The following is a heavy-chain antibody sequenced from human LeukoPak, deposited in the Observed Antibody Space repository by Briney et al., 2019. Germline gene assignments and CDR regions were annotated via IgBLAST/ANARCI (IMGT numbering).Heavy chain of an antibody. CDR1: GFTFSSYG. J-gene: IGHJ4*02. D-gene: IGHD6-13*01. CDR3: ARDSGYSSSWAFDY. Sequence: GGTLRLSCAASGFTFSSYGMSWVRQAPGKGPEWVSKISGSGGTTYYADSVKGRFTISRDNSKNTLYLQMNSLRAEDTAVYYCARDSGYSSSWAFDYWGQGTLVTVSS. V-gene: IGHV3-23*01. CDR2: ISGSGGTT.